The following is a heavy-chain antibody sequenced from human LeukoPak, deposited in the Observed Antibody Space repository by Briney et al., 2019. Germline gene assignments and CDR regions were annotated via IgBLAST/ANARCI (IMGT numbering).Heavy chain of an antibody. D-gene: IGHD1-26*01. Sequence: GVSLRLSCAASGFTFSNYAMSWVRQAPGKGLDWVSDISATGGSTDYADSVKGRSTISRDNSKSTLYLQMSSLRAEDTAVYYCAKDLDSGSSTGVDYWGQGTLVTVSS. J-gene: IGHJ4*02. CDR1: GFTFSNYA. CDR3: AKDLDSGSSTGVDY. V-gene: IGHV3-23*01. CDR2: ISATGGST.